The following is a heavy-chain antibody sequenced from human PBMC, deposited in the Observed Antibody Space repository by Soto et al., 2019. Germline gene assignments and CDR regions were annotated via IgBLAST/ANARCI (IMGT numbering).Heavy chain of an antibody. Sequence: EVQFVESGGRLVQPGGSLRLSCAASGFMFSAYWMSWVRQDPGKGLEWVATISGGASDKFYVDSVKGRFTISRDDSKNTLYLQMNSLRDEDTAVYYCVREDWHRFDSWGQGTLVTVSS. V-gene: IGHV3-7*01. CDR1: GFMFSAYW. CDR2: ISGGASDK. CDR3: VREDWHRFDS. J-gene: IGHJ4*02. D-gene: IGHD2-21*01.